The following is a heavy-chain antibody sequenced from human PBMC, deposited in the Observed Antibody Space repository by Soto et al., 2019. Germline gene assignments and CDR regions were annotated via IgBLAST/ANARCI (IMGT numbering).Heavy chain of an antibody. CDR3: ARGHDGGLVPYYYMDV. V-gene: IGHV1-24*01. Sequence: ASVKVSCKVSGYTLTELSMHWVRQAPGKGLEWMGGFDPEDGETIYAQKFQGRVTMTRNTSISTAYMELSSLRSEDTAVFYCARGHDGGLVPYYYMDVWGKGTTVTVSS. CDR1: GYTLTELS. J-gene: IGHJ6*03. D-gene: IGHD6-19*01. CDR2: FDPEDGET.